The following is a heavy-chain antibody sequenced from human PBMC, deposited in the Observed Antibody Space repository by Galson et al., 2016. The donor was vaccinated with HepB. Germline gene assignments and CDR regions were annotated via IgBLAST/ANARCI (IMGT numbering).Heavy chain of an antibody. CDR2: INPDGSST. J-gene: IGHJ4*02. CDR1: GFPFSNYW. Sequence: SLRLSCAASGFPFSNYWMHWVRQAPGKGLVWVSRINPDGSSTTYADSVKGRFTIARDNAKNTLYLQMNSLRAEDTALYYCTRVHREGIAAAGFQIWGQGTLVTVSS. V-gene: IGHV3-74*01. CDR3: TRVHREGIAAAGFQI. D-gene: IGHD6-13*01.